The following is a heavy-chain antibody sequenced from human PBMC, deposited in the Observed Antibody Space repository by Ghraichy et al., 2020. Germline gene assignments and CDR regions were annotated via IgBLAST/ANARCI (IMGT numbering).Heavy chain of an antibody. CDR1: GGSISSGDYY. CDR2: IYYSGST. V-gene: IGHV4-30-4*01. D-gene: IGHD2-21*02. CDR3: ARVVFHAVGDPFDY. J-gene: IGHJ4*02. Sequence: SETLSLTCTVSGGSISSGDYYWSWIRQPPGKGLEWIGYIYYSGSTYYNPSLKSRVTISVDTSKNQFSLKLSSVTAADTAVYYCARVVFHAVGDPFDYWGQGTLVTVSS.